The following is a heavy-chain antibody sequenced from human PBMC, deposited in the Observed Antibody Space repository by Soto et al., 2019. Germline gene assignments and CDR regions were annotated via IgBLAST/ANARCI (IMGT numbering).Heavy chain of an antibody. D-gene: IGHD2-2*02. CDR3: AFVEEYPSSYYGMDV. CDR1: GLTFSSYS. Sequence: EVPLVESGGGLVQRGGSLRLSCAASGLTFSSYSMNWVRQAPGKGLEWVSYISSSSSTIYYADSVKGRFTIAKNNAKNSLNLQMNSLIAEDTAVYYCAFVEEYPSSYYGMDVWGQGPTVTVSS. V-gene: IGHV3-48*01. J-gene: IGHJ6*02. CDR2: ISSSSSTI.